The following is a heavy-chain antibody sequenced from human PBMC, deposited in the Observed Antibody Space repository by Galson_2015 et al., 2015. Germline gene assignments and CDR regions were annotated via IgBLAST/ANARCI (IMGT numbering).Heavy chain of an antibody. CDR1: GFTFSSCE. Sequence: SLRLSCAASGFTFSSCEMNWVRQAPGKGLEWVSYISSSGSTIYYADSVKGRFTISRDNAKNSLYLQMNSLRAEDTAVYYCARVYGSGSYYNVNYYYHYMDVWGKGTTVTVSS. CDR2: ISSSGSTI. V-gene: IGHV3-48*03. CDR3: ARVYGSGSYYNVNYYYHYMDV. J-gene: IGHJ6*03. D-gene: IGHD3-10*01.